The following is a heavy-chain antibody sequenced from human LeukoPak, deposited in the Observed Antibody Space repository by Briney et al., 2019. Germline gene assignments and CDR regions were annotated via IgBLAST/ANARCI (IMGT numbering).Heavy chain of an antibody. CDR1: GGSFSGYY. J-gene: IGHJ4*02. CDR2: INHSGST. Sequence: NPSETLSLTCAVYGGSFSGYYWSWIRQPPGKGLEWIGEINHSGSTNYNPSLKSRVTISVDTSKNQFSLKLSSVTAADTAVYYCARPRYSYGEFGYWGQGTLVTVSS. CDR3: ARPRYSYGEFGY. V-gene: IGHV4-34*01. D-gene: IGHD5-18*01.